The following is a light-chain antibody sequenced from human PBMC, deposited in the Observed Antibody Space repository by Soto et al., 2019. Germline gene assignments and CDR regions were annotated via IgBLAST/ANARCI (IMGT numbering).Light chain of an antibody. J-gene: IGLJ1*01. Sequence: QSALTQPASVSGSPGQSITISCTGSSSDVGAYNYVSWYQHHPDKAPKLVIYDVTNRPSGVSNRFSGSKSGNTASLTISGFQVEDKADYYGNSYTSGTPPYAFGPGPKFTAL. CDR2: DVT. CDR1: SSDVGAYNY. CDR3: NSYTSGTPPYA. V-gene: IGLV2-14*03.